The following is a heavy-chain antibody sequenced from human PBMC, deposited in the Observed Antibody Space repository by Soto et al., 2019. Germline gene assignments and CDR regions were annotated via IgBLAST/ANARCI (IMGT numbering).Heavy chain of an antibody. CDR1: GFTFSDSW. Sequence: EVQLVESVGGLVQPGGSLRLACTASGFTFSDSWMTWVRQAPVKGLEWVARIKPDESEKKYADSVKGRFSISRDNATNSKSLPMDSQRGEDSAVYYCVRGGSNYASWGQGTLVSFSS. J-gene: IGHJ5*02. CDR3: VRGGSNYAS. CDR2: IKPDESEK. D-gene: IGHD4-4*01. V-gene: IGHV3-7*01.